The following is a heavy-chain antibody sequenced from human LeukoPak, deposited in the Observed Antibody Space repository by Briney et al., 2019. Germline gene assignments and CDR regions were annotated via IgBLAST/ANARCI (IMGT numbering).Heavy chain of an antibody. J-gene: IGHJ3*02. D-gene: IGHD3-3*01. CDR3: ARVRRITIFGVVDFDI. CDR2: IKQDGSEK. CDR1: GFTFGSYW. Sequence: GGSLRLSCAASGFTFGSYWMSWVRQAPGKGLEWVANIKQDGSEKCYVDSVKGRFTISRDNAKNSLYLQMNSLRAEDTAVYYCARVRRITIFGVVDFDIWGQGTMVTVSS. V-gene: IGHV3-7*01.